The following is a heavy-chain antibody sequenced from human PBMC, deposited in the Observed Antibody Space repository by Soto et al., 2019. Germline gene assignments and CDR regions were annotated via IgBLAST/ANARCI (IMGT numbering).Heavy chain of an antibody. V-gene: IGHV4-39*07. CDR1: GGSISSSSYY. CDR3: ARVNWALTEAFDI. CDR2: IYYSGST. Sequence: SETLSLTCTVSGGSISSSSYYWGWIRQPPGKGLEWIGSIYYSGSTYYNPSLKSRVTISVDPSKNQFSLKLSSVTAADTAVYYWARVNWALTEAFDIWGQGTMVTVSS. D-gene: IGHD1-1*01. J-gene: IGHJ3*02.